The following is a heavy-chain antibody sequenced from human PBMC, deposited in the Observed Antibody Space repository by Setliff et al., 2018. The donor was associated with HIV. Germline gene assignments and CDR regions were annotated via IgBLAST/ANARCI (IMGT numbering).Heavy chain of an antibody. CDR3: ARHSPVTTEDYMDV. J-gene: IGHJ6*03. CDR1: GDSVTTPYY. Sequence: SETLSLTCTLSGDSVTTPYYWGWIRQPPGKGLEWVGSIYHSGATYFTPSLKSRVTLSVDTSKNQFFLRLTSVSAADTGSYFCARHSPVTTEDYMDVWGKGTTVTVSS. CDR2: IYHSGAT. D-gene: IGHD4-17*01. V-gene: IGHV4-38-2*02.